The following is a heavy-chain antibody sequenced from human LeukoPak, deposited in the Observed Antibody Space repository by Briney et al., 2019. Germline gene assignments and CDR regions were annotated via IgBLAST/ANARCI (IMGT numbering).Heavy chain of an antibody. CDR1: GGSISSYY. CDR3: ARDNPPRTLDAFDI. J-gene: IGHJ3*02. D-gene: IGHD1-14*01. V-gene: IGHV4-4*07. Sequence: KPSETLSLTCTVSGGSISSYYWSWIRQPAGKGLEWIGRIYTRGSTNYNPSLKSRVTMSVDTSKNQFSLKLSSVTAADTAVYYCARDNPPRTLDAFDIWGQGTMVTVSS. CDR2: IYTRGST.